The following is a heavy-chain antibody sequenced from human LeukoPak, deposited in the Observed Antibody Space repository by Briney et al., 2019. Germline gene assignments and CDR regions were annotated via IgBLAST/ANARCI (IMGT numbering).Heavy chain of an antibody. CDR3: AREVMAKRRAFDI. CDR1: GFTASSNY. D-gene: IGHD2-8*01. Sequence: GGSLRLSCAVSGFTASSNYMSWVRQAPGKGLEWVSVIYSDDRTYYADSVKGRFTISRHTSKKSLYLQMNSLRAEDTAVYYCAREVMAKRRAFDIWGQGTVVTVSS. J-gene: IGHJ3*02. CDR2: IYSDDRT. V-gene: IGHV3-53*04.